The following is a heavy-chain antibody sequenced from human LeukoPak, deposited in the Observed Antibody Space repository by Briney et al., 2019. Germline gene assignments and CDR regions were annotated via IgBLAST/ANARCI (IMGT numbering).Heavy chain of an antibody. J-gene: IGHJ6*02. D-gene: IGHD3-22*01. CDR2: INPNSGGT. CDR1: GYTFTGYY. Sequence: ASVKVSCKASGYTFTGYYMHWVRQAPGQGLEWMGWINPNSGGTNYAQKFQGRVTMTRDTSISTAYMELSSLRSEDTAVYYCARSGYYYDSSGYYYYDYYGMDVWGQGTTVTVSS. V-gene: IGHV1-2*02. CDR3: ARSGYYYDSSGYYYYDYYGMDV.